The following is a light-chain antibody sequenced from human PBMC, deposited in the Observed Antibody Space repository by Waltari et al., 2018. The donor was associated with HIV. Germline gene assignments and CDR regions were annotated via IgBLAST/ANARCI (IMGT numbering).Light chain of an antibody. Sequence: QSVLTQPPSVSGAPGQRVTFSCTGSSSNIGAGYDVHWYQQLPGTAPKLLIYDNTNRPSGVPDRYSGSKSGTSASLAITGLQAEDEADYYCQSYDSSLSGLWVFGGGTKLTVL. J-gene: IGLJ3*02. V-gene: IGLV1-40*01. CDR1: SSNIGAGYD. CDR2: DNT. CDR3: QSYDSSLSGLWV.